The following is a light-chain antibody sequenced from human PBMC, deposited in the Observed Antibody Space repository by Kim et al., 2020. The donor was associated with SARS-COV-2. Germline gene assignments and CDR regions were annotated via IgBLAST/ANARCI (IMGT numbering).Light chain of an antibody. Sequence: VLTQPPSASGTPGQRVTISCSGGTSNVGSNTVNWFQQLPGAAPKLLIFSDNERPSGVPDRFSGSKSDTSASLAISGLQSEDEADYFCATWDDSLNGGVFGGGTQLTVL. J-gene: IGLJ3*02. CDR3: ATWDDSLNGGV. CDR1: TSNVGSNT. V-gene: IGLV1-44*01. CDR2: SDN.